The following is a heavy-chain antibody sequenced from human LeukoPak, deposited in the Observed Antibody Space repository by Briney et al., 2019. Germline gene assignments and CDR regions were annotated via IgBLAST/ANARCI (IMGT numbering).Heavy chain of an antibody. Sequence: SETLSPTCAVYGASFSDYYWSWIRQPPGKGLEWIGDIFRNGNTNYNPSLRSRVTISVDTSKNQFSLKLSSVTAADTAVYYCAREVDTSGGYWGQGNLVIVSS. V-gene: IGHV4-34*12. CDR2: IFRNGNT. CDR1: GASFSDYY. CDR3: AREVDTSGGY. D-gene: IGHD3-16*01. J-gene: IGHJ4*02.